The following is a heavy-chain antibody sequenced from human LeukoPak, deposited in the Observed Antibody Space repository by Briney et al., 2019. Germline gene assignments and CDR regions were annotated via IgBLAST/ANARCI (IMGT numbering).Heavy chain of an antibody. V-gene: IGHV4-34*01. J-gene: IGHJ4*02. CDR2: INHRGSA. D-gene: IGHD6-19*01. CDR1: GGSFSAYN. Sequence: SETLSLTCAVYGGSFSAYNWTWIRQPPGKGLEWIGQINHRGSASYNPSLRSRVTTSVDTSKSQFSLKLTSVTAADTAVYYCARDRGWYDYWGQETPVTVSS. CDR3: ARDRGWYDY.